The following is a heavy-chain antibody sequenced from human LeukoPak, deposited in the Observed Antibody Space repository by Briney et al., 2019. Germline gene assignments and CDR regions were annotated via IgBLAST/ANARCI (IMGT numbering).Heavy chain of an antibody. D-gene: IGHD6-19*01. CDR2: ISGSGGST. Sequence: GSLRLSCAASGFTFSSYAMSWVRQAPGKGLEWVSAISGSGGSTYYADSVKGRFTISRDNSKNTLYLQMNSLRAEDTAVYYCAKATKQWLVRGYYFDYWGQGTLVTVSS. J-gene: IGHJ4*02. CDR3: AKATKQWLVRGYYFDY. V-gene: IGHV3-23*01. CDR1: GFTFSSYA.